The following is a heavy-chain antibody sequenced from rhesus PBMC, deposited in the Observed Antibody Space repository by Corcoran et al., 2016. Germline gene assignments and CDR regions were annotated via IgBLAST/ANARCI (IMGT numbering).Heavy chain of an antibody. D-gene: IGHD6-25*01. J-gene: IGHJ1*01. CDR3: ASLASSGVSFEF. CDR1: GYSISSGYG. CDR2: IYDGSGST. V-gene: IGHV4-127*01. Sequence: QVQLQESGPGLVKPSETLSLTCAVSGYSISSGYGWGWIRQPPGKGLEWIGQIYDGSGSTYYNPSLKTPVTVSKDTSKNQFSLKLSSVTAADTAVYYCASLASSGVSFEFWGQGALVTVSS.